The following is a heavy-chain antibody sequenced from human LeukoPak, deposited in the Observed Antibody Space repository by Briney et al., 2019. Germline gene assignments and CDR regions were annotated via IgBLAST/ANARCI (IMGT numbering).Heavy chain of an antibody. CDR3: ARLVWFGELDWFDP. J-gene: IGHJ5*02. Sequence: ASVKVSCKASGYTFTSYDINWVRQATGQGLEWMGWMNPNSGNTGYAQKLQGRVTMTRNTSISTAYMELSSLRSEDTAVYCCARLVWFGELDWFDPWGQGTLVTVSS. CDR2: MNPNSGNT. V-gene: IGHV1-8*02. CDR1: GYTFTSYD. D-gene: IGHD3-10*01.